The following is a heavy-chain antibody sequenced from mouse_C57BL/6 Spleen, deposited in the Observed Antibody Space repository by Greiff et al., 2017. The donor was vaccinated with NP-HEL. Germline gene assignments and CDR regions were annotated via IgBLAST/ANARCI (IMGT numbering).Heavy chain of an antibody. Sequence: VQLQQPGAELVKPGASVKMSCKASGYTFTSYWITWVKQRPGQGLEWIGDIYPGSGSTNYNEKFKSKATLTVDTSSSTAYMQLSSLTSEDSAVYYCARSVDMIYYGNPFAYWGQGTLVTVSA. V-gene: IGHV1-55*01. CDR3: ARSVDMIYYGNPFAY. D-gene: IGHD2-1*01. CDR1: GYTFTSYW. J-gene: IGHJ3*01. CDR2: IYPGSGST.